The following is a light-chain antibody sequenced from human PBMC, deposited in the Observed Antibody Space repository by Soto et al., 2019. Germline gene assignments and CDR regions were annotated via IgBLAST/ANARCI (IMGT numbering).Light chain of an antibody. J-gene: IGKJ1*01. Sequence: DIQMTQSPSSVAASIGDRVTITCRASQGIRNWLAWYQQTTGKAXXLLIYHASTLESGVPSRFSGSGSGTEFTLTISSLQPDDFATYYCQQYMSYSFGQGTKVDIK. CDR1: QGIRNW. CDR2: HAS. CDR3: QQYMSYS. V-gene: IGKV1-5*01.